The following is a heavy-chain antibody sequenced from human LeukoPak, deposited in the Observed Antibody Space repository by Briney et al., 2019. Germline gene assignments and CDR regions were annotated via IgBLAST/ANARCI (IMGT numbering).Heavy chain of an antibody. CDR2: IYHSGST. D-gene: IGHD4-23*01. CDR1: GGSISSGGYY. CDR3: ARGFGGNSDYYYYYMDV. Sequence: SETLSLTCTVSGGSISSGGYYWSWIRQPPGKGLEWIGYIYHSGSTYYNPSLKSRVTISVDTSKNQFSLKLSSVTAADTAVYYCARGFGGNSDYYYYYMDVWGKGTTVTVSS. V-gene: IGHV4-30-2*01. J-gene: IGHJ6*03.